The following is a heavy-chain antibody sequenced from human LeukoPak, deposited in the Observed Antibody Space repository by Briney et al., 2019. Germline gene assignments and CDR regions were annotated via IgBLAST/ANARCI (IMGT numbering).Heavy chain of an antibody. D-gene: IGHD3-22*01. CDR3: ARHYYESSGYDYARFFRFFDL. CDR2: IYYSGIT. V-gene: IGHV4-59*08. CDR1: GGSISSFY. Sequence: SETQSLTCTVSGGSISSFYWSWIRQPPGKGLEWIGYIYYSGITNYNPSLKSRVTISVDTSKNQFSLKLSSVTGADTAVYYCARHYYESSGYDYARFFRFFDLWGRGTLVTV. J-gene: IGHJ2*01.